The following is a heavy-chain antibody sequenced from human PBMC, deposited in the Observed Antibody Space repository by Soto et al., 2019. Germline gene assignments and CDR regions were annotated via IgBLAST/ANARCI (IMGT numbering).Heavy chain of an antibody. CDR1: GGTFSSYA. V-gene: IGHV1-69*12. CDR3: ARAGGYIHGAGYNWFEP. D-gene: IGHD5-12*01. Sequence: QVQLVQSGAEVKKPGFSVKVSCKASGGTFSSYAISWVRQAPGQGLEWMGGIIPIFGTANYAQKFQGRVTITADESTSTACMELSSLRSEDTAVYYSARAGGYIHGAGYNWFEPWGQGPLDTVSS. J-gene: IGHJ5*02. CDR2: IIPIFGTA.